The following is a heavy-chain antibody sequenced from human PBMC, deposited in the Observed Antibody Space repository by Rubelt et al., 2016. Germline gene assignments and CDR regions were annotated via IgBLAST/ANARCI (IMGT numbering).Heavy chain of an antibody. CDR3: ARGAGSGSYYNTY. V-gene: IGHV4-34*01. CDR1: GGSFSGYY. CDR2: INHSGST. J-gene: IGHJ4*02. D-gene: IGHD3-10*01. Sequence: QVQLQQWGAGLLKPSETLSLTCAVYGGSFSGYYWSWIRQPPGKGLEWIGEINHSGSTNYNPSLKSRVTISVDKSKNQFSLSVSSVTAADTAVYYGARGAGSGSYYNTYWGQGTLVTVSS.